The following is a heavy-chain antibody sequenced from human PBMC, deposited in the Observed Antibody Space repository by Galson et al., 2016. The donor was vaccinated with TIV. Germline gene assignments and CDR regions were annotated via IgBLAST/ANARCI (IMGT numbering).Heavy chain of an antibody. CDR1: GFSPNTDGMC. D-gene: IGHD3-22*01. CDR3: ARISGYYDSSGHYIPRSFDY. V-gene: IGHV2-70*11. CDR2: IDWDDDK. J-gene: IGHJ4*02. Sequence: PALVKPTQTLTLTCTFSGFSPNTDGMCVNWIRQPPGKALEWLARIDWDDDKSYTSSLKTRLTISKDTSKNQVVLTMTNMDPVDTATYYCARISGYYDSSGHYIPRSFDYWGQGALVTVSS.